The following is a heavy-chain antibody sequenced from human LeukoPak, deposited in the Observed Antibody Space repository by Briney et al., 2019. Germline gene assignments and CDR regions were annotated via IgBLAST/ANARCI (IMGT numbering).Heavy chain of an antibody. Sequence: SETLSLTCTVSGGSISNYYWSWIRKPPGKGLEWIGHTHYSGSTDCNPSLKSRVTISLDTSKNQFSLKLSSVTAADTAVYYCAGVYSYGYHPHYWGQGTLVTVSS. J-gene: IGHJ4*02. CDR1: GGSISNYY. CDR3: AGVYSYGYHPHY. V-gene: IGHV4-59*08. CDR2: THYSGST. D-gene: IGHD5-18*01.